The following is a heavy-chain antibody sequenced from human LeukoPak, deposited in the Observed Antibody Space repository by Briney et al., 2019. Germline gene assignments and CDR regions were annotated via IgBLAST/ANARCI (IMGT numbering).Heavy chain of an antibody. J-gene: IGHJ6*03. Sequence: SQTLSLTCAISGDSVSSNSAAWNWIRQSPSRGLEWLGRTYYRSKWYNDYAVSVKSRITIKPDTSKNQFSLQLNSVTPEDTAVYYCARELPYSSGYYYYYMDVWGKGTTVTVSS. CDR1: GDSVSSNSAA. V-gene: IGHV6-1*01. CDR3: ARELPYSSGYYYYYMDV. D-gene: IGHD3-22*01. CDR2: TYYRSKWYN.